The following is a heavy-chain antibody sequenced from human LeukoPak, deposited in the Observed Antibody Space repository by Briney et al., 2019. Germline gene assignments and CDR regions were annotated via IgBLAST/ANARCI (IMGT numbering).Heavy chain of an antibody. V-gene: IGHV1-18*04. Sequence: ASVKVSCKASGYTFTGYYMRWVRQAPGQGLEWMGWISAYNGNTNYAQKLQGRVTMTTDTSTSTAYMELRSLRSDDTAVYYCARSLRFRNTMVRGVILGYWGQGTLVTVSS. J-gene: IGHJ4*02. D-gene: IGHD3-10*01. CDR1: GYTFTGYY. CDR2: ISAYNGNT. CDR3: ARSLRFRNTMVRGVILGY.